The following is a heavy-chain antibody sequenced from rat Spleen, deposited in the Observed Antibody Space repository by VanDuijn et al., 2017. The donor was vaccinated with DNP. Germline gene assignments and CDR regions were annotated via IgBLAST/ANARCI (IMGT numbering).Heavy chain of an antibody. CDR2: IWSGGDT. J-gene: IGHJ2*01. CDR1: RFSLTSYT. D-gene: IGHD1-10*01. V-gene: IGHV2-30*01. CDR3: ARSGREQLRDY. Sequence: QVQLKESGPGLVQPSQTLSLTCTVSRFSLTSYTVHWVRPPTGKGLEWLGLIWSGGDTDYNVVLKSRLVIRRDTSKSQVFLKMNSLQTEDTAMYFCARSGREQLRDYWGQGVMVTVSS.